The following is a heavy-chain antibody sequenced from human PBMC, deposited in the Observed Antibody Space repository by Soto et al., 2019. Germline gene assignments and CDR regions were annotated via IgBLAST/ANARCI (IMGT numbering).Heavy chain of an antibody. D-gene: IGHD4-17*01. CDR2: IIPIFGTA. J-gene: IGHJ4*02. CDR1: GGTFSSYA. CDR3: ARAPGYGDYADSRAPLDY. Sequence: GASVKVSCKASGGTFSSYAISWVRQAPGQGLEWMGGIIPIFGTANYAQKFQGRVTITADESTSTAYMELSSLRSEDTAVYYCARAPGYGDYADSRAPLDYWGQGTLVTVSS. V-gene: IGHV1-69*13.